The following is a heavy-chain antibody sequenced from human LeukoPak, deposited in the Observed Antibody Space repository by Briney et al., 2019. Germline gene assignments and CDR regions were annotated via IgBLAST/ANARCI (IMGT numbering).Heavy chain of an antibody. J-gene: IGHJ4*02. D-gene: IGHD3-22*01. CDR1: GGSISSYY. Sequence: SETLSLTCTVSGGSISSYYWSRIRQPPGKGLEWIGYIYYSGSTNYNPSLKSRVTISVDTSKNQFSLKLSSVTAADTAVYYCARVWVFDYYDSSGYSYYFDYWGQGTLVTVSS. CDR2: IYYSGST. CDR3: ARVWVFDYYDSSGYSYYFDY. V-gene: IGHV4-59*08.